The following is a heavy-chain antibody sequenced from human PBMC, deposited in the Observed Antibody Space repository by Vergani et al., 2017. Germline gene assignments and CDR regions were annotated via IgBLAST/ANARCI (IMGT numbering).Heavy chain of an antibody. D-gene: IGHD2-15*01. CDR3: ARGRGYCSGGSCYSSGNYYMDV. CDR2: IYYSGST. V-gene: IGHV4-39*01. Sequence: QLQLHKSGPGLVKPSETLSLTCTLSGGSISSSSHFWGWLRQTPGKGLEWIGSIYYSGSTYYNPSLKSRVSISVDTSKNQFSLKLGSVTAADSAVYYCARGRGYCSGGSCYSSGNYYMDVWGKGTTVTVSS. CDR1: GGSISSSSHF. J-gene: IGHJ6*03.